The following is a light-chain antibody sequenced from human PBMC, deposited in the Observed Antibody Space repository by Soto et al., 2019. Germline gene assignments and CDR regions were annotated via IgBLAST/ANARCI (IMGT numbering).Light chain of an antibody. CDR1: TGVVTSGHY. CDR3: LLTYRGSRV. Sequence: QAVVTQEPSLTVSPGGTVTLTCGFSTGVVTSGHYPYWFQQKPGQGPRTLIYDINRKHSWTPARFSGSLLGGKAALTLSGAQPEDEAEYYCLLTYRGSRVFGGGTKLTVL. V-gene: IGLV7-46*01. CDR2: DIN. J-gene: IGLJ2*01.